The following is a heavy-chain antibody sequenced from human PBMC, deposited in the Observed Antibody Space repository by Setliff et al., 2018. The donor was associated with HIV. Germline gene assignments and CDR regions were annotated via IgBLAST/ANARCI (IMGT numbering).Heavy chain of an antibody. Sequence: ASVKVSCKASGYTFTGYYMHWVRQAPGQGLEWMGWINPNSGGTNYAQKLQGRVTMTTDTSTSTAYMELYNLRSEDTAMYYCTRGRGIIGALVYWGQGTLVTVSS. CDR3: TRGRGIIGALVY. D-gene: IGHD2-21*01. CDR2: INPNSGGT. J-gene: IGHJ4*02. CDR1: GYTFTGYY. V-gene: IGHV1-2*02.